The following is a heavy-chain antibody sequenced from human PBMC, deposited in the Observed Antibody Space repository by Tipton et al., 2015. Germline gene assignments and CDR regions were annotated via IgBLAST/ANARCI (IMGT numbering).Heavy chain of an antibody. J-gene: IGHJ6*02. Sequence: SLRLSCIGSGFFFGDYDMSWFRQAPGKGLEWVGFIRTKRSGAATEVAASVKGRFTISRDDSKSIAYLQMNSLKTEDTAVYYCSREQGHYYGIDVWGQGTTVTVSS. V-gene: IGHV3-49*03. CDR3: SREQGHYYGIDV. CDR1: GFFFGDYD. CDR2: IRTKRSGAAT.